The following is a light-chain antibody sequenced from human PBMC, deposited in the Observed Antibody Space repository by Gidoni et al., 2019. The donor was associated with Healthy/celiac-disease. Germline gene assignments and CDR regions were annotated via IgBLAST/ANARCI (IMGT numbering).Light chain of an antibody. CDR1: QTVRSY. V-gene: IGKV3-11*01. CDR2: HAS. Sequence: EIVLTQTPDTLSLPPGERATLSCSASQTVRSYLAWYQQKPGQAPRLLIYHASNTATGIPARFSGSGSGTAFTLIISSLEPEDSAVYSCQQRSNWPPLLTFGGGTKVEIK. CDR3: QQRSNWPPLLT. J-gene: IGKJ4*01.